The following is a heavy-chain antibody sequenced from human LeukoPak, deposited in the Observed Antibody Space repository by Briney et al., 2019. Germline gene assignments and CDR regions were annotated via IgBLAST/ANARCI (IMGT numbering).Heavy chain of an antibody. CDR1: GFTFEDFG. J-gene: IGHJ6*03. CDR3: AKEAGGPVLHQFSKDYPYSYADV. CDR2: ISWNGGDI. V-gene: IGHV3-9*01. D-gene: IGHD2-15*01. Sequence: GGSLRLSCAASGFTFEDFGMHWVRQVPGKGLEWVSGISWNGGDIGYGESVRGRFTISRDDAKNLVYLEMSSLRIEDTAPYYCAKEAGGPVLHQFSKDYPYSYADVWGKGTTVIVS.